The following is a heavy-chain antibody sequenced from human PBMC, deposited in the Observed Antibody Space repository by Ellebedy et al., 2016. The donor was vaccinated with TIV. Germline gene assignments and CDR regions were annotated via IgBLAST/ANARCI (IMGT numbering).Heavy chain of an antibody. Sequence: PGGSLRLSSAVSGLSCSSHGMPVVRQAPGKGLEWVSGLTVSGVSTYYADSVKGRFTISRDNSKNTLYLQMNSLRVEDTAVYYCAAAHYYFYGKDVWGQGTRVTVSS. J-gene: IGHJ6*02. CDR2: LTVSGVST. D-gene: IGHD2-15*01. CDR3: AAAHYYFYGKDV. V-gene: IGHV3-23*01. CDR1: GLSCSSHG.